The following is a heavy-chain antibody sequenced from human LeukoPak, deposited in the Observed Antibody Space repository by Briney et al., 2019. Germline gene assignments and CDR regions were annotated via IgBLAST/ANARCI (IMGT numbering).Heavy chain of an antibody. CDR1: GFTFSSYW. Sequence: GGSLRLSCAASGFTFSSYWMSWVRQAPGKGLEWVANIKQDGSEKYYVDSVKGRFTMSRDNAKNSLYLQLNSLRAEDTAVYYCARLGEKADFDYWGQGTLVTVSS. J-gene: IGHJ4*02. CDR2: IKQDGSEK. CDR3: ARLGEKADFDY. D-gene: IGHD3-16*01. V-gene: IGHV3-7*01.